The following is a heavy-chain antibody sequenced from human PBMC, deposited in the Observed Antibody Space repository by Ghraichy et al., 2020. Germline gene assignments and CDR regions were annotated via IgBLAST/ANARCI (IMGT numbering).Heavy chain of an antibody. J-gene: IGHJ2*01. Sequence: SETLSLTCTVSGGSISSYYWSWVRQPAGKGLEWIGRIYTSGSTNYNPSLKSRVTMSVDTSKNQFSLKLSSVTAADTAVYYCARGVGGNWEYLGDFDLWGRGTLVTVSS. V-gene: IGHV4-4*07. CDR1: GGSISSYY. CDR3: ARGVGGNWEYLGDFDL. CDR2: IYTSGST. D-gene: IGHD1-26*01.